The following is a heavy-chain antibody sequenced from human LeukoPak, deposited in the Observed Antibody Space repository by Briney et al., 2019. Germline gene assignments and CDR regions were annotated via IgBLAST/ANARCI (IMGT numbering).Heavy chain of an antibody. J-gene: IGHJ4*02. Sequence: GGSLRLSCAASRFTFNTYAMSWVRQAPGKGLEWVSAISGSGGSTYYADSVKGRFTISRDNSKNTLYLQMNSLRAEDTAVYYCARDGWLGGSYSVDYWGQGTLVTVSS. D-gene: IGHD1-26*01. CDR3: ARDGWLGGSYSVDY. CDR2: ISGSGGST. V-gene: IGHV3-23*01. CDR1: RFTFNTYA.